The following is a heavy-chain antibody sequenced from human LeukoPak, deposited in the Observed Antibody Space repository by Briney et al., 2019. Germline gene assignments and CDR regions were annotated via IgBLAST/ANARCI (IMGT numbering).Heavy chain of an antibody. Sequence: ASVKVSCKASGYTFTSYDINWVRQATGQGLEWMGWMNPNSGSTGYAQKFQGRVTMTRSTSISTAYMELSSLRSEDTAVYYCARGLSSSRRFDYWGQGTLVTVSS. CDR3: ARGLSSSRRFDY. V-gene: IGHV1-8*01. CDR1: GYTFTSYD. CDR2: MNPNSGST. J-gene: IGHJ4*02. D-gene: IGHD6-13*01.